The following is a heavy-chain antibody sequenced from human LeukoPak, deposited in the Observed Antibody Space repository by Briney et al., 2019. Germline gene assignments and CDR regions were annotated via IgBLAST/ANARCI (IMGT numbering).Heavy chain of an antibody. D-gene: IGHD5-18*01. CDR3: ARGSYGNWFDP. J-gene: IGHJ5*02. CDR2: IYTSGST. CDR1: GGSISSGSYY. V-gene: IGHV4-61*02. Sequence: TLSLTCTVSGGSISSGSYYWSWIRQPAGKGLEWIGRIYTSGSTNYNPSLKSRVTISVDTSKNQFSLKLSSVTAADTAVYYCARGSYGNWFDPWGQGTLVTLSS.